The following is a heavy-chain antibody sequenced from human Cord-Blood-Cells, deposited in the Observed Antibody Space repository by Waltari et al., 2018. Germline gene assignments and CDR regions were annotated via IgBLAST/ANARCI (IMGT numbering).Heavy chain of an antibody. D-gene: IGHD6-6*01. CDR3: ARYLGQLVRFFAFDI. V-gene: IGHV4-39*01. CDR2: IYSSGST. CDR1: VRSISSSRSY. J-gene: IGHJ3*02. Sequence: HLQLQESGPGLVKPSDNLTLTCTVTVRSISSSRSYWGWLRQPPGTGLEWIGSIYSSGSTYYNPSLKSRVTISVDTSKTQFSLTLSSVTAADTAVYYCARYLGQLVRFFAFDIWGQGTMVTVSS.